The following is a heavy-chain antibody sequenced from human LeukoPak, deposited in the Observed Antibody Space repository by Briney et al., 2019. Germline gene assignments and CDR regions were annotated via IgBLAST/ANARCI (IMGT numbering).Heavy chain of an antibody. Sequence: ASVKVSCKASAYPFTSYGISWVRQAPGQGLEWMGWISAYNGNTNYAQKLQGRVTMTTDTSTSTAYMELRSLRSDDTAVYYCARDPPNCSGGSCYDYWGQGTLVTVSS. CDR2: ISAYNGNT. V-gene: IGHV1-18*01. J-gene: IGHJ4*02. D-gene: IGHD2-15*01. CDR1: AYPFTSYG. CDR3: ARDPPNCSGGSCYDY.